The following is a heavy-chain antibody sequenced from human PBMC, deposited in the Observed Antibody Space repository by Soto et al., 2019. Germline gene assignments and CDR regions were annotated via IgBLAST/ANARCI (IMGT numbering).Heavy chain of an antibody. J-gene: IGHJ6*02. CDR2: ISSSSSYT. CDR3: ARADSGSYYIYYYYYGMDV. D-gene: IGHD1-26*01. CDR1: GFTFSDYY. V-gene: IGHV3-11*06. Sequence: QVQLVESGGGLVQPGGSLRLSCAASGFTFSDYYMSWIRQAPGKGLEWVSYISSSSSYTNYADSVKGRFTISRDNAKNSLYLQMNSRRAEDTAVYYCARADSGSYYIYYYYYGMDVWGQGTTVTVSS.